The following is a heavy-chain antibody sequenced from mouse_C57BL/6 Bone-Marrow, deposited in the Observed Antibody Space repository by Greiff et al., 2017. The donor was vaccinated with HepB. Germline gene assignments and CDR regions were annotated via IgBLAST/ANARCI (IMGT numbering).Heavy chain of an antibody. V-gene: IGHV1-81*01. CDR1: GYTFTSYG. CDR3: DCITKEVAPDY. J-gene: IGHJ2*01. Sequence: VQLQESGAELARPGASVKLSCKASGYTFTSYGISWVKQRTGQGLEWIGKIYPRNGNTYYNEKFKGKATLTADKSSSTACMELRSLTSEDSAVYFCDCITKEVAPDYWGQGTTLTVSS. CDR2: IYPRNGNT. D-gene: IGHD1-1*01.